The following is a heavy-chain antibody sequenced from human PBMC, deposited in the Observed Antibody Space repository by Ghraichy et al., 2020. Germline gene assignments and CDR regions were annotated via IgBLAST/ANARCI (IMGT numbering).Heavy chain of an antibody. CDR2: INTENGGRRT. CDR3: CTGGGRW. Sequence: GGSLRLSCAGSGFTLSNAAMIWVRQVPGKGLEWVGHINTENGGRRTDYAAPVKGRFTISTADSTNTLYLQMNGVEPGDTAIYFCCTGGGRWWGQGTLVTGAS. CDR1: GFTLSNAA. D-gene: IGHD6-13*01. V-gene: IGHV3-15*01. J-gene: IGHJ4*02.